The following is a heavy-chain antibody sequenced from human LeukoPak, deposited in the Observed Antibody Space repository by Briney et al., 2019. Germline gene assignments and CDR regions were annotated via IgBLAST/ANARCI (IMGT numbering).Heavy chain of an antibody. V-gene: IGHV4-59*01. CDR3: ARVSQAGTTGYWFAP. D-gene: IGHD1-1*01. J-gene: IGHJ5*02. Sequence: SETLSLTCTVSVVAISTYYCSWIRQPPGKGLECSGCIYYSGSTNYNPSLKSLVTISLDTSKNQFSLKLTSVPAAATAVYYCARVSQAGTTGYWFAPWGPGKLVRVSS. CDR1: VVAISTYY. CDR2: IYYSGST.